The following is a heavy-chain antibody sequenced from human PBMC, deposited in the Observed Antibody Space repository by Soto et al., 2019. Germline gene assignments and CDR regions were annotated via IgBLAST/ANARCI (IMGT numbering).Heavy chain of an antibody. CDR2: INAGNGNT. V-gene: IGHV1-3*01. J-gene: IGHJ4*02. Sequence: QVQLVQSGAEVKKPGASVKVSCKASGYTFTSYAMHWVRKASGQRLEGMGWINAGNGNTKYSQKFQGRVTIIRDTSASTDYMELSSLRSEDTAVYYCARGASPLIDYWGQGTLVTVSS. D-gene: IGHD1-26*01. CDR1: GYTFTSYA. CDR3: ARGASPLIDY.